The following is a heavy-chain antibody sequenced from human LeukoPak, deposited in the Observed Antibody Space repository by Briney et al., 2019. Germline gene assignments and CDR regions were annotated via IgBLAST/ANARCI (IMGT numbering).Heavy chain of an antibody. CDR3: ASFIAAPGHHYYYYGMDV. CDR1: GGSLSSSNW. J-gene: IGHJ6*02. CDR2: IYHSGST. V-gene: IGHV4-4*02. D-gene: IGHD6-13*01. Sequence: SETLSLTCAVSGGSLSSSNWWSWVRQPPGKGLGWIGEIYHSGSTNYNPSLKSRVTISVDKSKNQFSLKLSSVTAADTAVYYCASFIAAPGHHYYYYGMDVWGQGTTVTVSS.